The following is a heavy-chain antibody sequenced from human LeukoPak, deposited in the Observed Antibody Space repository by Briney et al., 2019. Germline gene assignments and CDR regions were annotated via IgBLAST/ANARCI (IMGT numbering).Heavy chain of an antibody. Sequence: SETLSLTCTVSGGSINSGTYYWGWIRQPTGKGLEWIGRIYSSGSTNYNPSLKSRVTISVDMSKNQFSLKLSSVSAADTAVYYCARDLLHRGYAFDIWGQGTMVTVSS. V-gene: IGHV4-61*02. CDR2: IYSSGST. D-gene: IGHD5-12*01. J-gene: IGHJ3*02. CDR1: GGSINSGTYY. CDR3: ARDLLHRGYAFDI.